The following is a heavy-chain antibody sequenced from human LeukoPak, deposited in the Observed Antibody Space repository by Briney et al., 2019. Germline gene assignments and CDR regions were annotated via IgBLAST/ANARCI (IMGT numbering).Heavy chain of an antibody. D-gene: IGHD6-6*01. Sequence: SVTVSCKASGGTFSSYANSWVRQGPGQGLEWMGGIIPIFGTANYAQKFQGRVTITTDESTSTAYMELSSLRSEDTAVYYGARASIAARAYYYYMDVWGKGTTVTVSS. V-gene: IGHV1-69*05. CDR3: ARASIAARAYYYYMDV. CDR2: IIPIFGTA. CDR1: GGTFSSYA. J-gene: IGHJ6*03.